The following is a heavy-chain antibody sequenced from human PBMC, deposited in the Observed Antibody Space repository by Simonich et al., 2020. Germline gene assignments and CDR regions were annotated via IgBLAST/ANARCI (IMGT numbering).Heavy chain of an antibody. Sequence: QVQLQQWGAGLLKPSETLSLTCAVYGGSFSGYYWSWIRQPPGKGREWIGEINHSGSTNYHPSLKSRVTISVDTSKNQFSLKLSSVTAADTAVYYCARHLQLGPFDYWGQGTLVTVSS. CDR3: ARHLQLGPFDY. CDR2: INHSGST. CDR1: GGSFSGYY. D-gene: IGHD1-1*01. J-gene: IGHJ4*02. V-gene: IGHV4-34*01.